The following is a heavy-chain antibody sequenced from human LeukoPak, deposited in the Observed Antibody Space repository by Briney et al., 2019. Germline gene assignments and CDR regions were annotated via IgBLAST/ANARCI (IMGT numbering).Heavy chain of an antibody. D-gene: IGHD3-16*02. CDR1: AGSISSYY. Sequence: SETLSLTCTVSAGSISSYYCSWIRQTAGKGLEWIGRIYTTGTTNYNPSLRSRVTMSVDTSKNQFSLNLSSVTAADTAVYYCARGGGYRPDYWGPGALVTVSS. CDR2: IYTTGTT. CDR3: ARGGGYRPDY. V-gene: IGHV4-4*07. J-gene: IGHJ4*02.